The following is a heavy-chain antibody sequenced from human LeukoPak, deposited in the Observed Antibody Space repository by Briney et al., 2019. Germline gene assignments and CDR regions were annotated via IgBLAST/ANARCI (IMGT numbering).Heavy chain of an antibody. V-gene: IGHV3-30-3*01. Sequence: PGRSLRLSCAASGVTLSSYAMHGVRQAPGKGLESVPVISYDGSNKYYADSVKGRFTISRDNSKNTLYLQMNRLRAEDTAVYYCARDLGLDIVVVPAAKAGYGMDVWGQGTTVTVSS. J-gene: IGHJ6*02. CDR1: GVTLSSYA. CDR2: ISYDGSNK. CDR3: ARDLGLDIVVVPAAKAGYGMDV. D-gene: IGHD2-2*03.